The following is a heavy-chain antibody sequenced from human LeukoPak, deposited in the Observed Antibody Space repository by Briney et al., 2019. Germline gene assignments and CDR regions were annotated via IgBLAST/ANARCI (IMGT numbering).Heavy chain of an antibody. V-gene: IGHV4-59*01. CDR2: IYYSGST. J-gene: IGHJ4*02. D-gene: IGHD2-2*01. CDR3: ARHNAPRRVGFDF. CDR1: GGSISSYY. Sequence: SETLSLTCTVSGGSISSYYWSWIRQPPGKGLEWIGYIYYSGSTNYNPSLKSRVTISVDTSKSQFSLKLSSVTAADTALYWCARHNAPRRVGFDFWGQGILVTVSS.